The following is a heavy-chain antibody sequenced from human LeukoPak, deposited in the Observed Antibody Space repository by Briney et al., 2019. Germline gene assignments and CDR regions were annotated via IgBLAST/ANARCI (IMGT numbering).Heavy chain of an antibody. CDR2: ISWNSGGI. Sequence: GGSLRLSCAASGFTFDDYAMHWVRQAPGKGLEWVSGISWNSGGIGYADSVKGRFTISRDNAKNSLYLQMNSLRAEDTALYYCAKDKGDYGDYYFDYWGQGTLVTVSS. CDR1: GFTFDDYA. V-gene: IGHV3-9*01. D-gene: IGHD4-17*01. CDR3: AKDKGDYGDYYFDY. J-gene: IGHJ4*02.